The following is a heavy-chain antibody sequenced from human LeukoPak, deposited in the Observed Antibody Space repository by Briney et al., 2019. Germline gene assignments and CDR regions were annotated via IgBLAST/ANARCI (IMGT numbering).Heavy chain of an antibody. Sequence: SVKVSCKASGGTFSSYAISWVRQAPGQGLEWMGRIIPILGIANYAQKFQGRVTITADKSTSTAYMELSSLRSEDTAVYYCARGPGGEKYQLPPLLWGQGTLVTVSS. V-gene: IGHV1-69*04. CDR1: GGTFSSYA. CDR3: ARGPGGEKYQLPPLL. D-gene: IGHD2-2*01. J-gene: IGHJ4*02. CDR2: IIPILGIA.